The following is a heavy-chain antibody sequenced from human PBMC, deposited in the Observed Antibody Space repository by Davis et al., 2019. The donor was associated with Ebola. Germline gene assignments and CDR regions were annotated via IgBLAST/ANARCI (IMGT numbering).Heavy chain of an antibody. CDR2: INHSGST. D-gene: IGHD1-26*01. CDR3: ARGSSYSRFDY. CDR1: GGSFSGYY. Sequence: MPSETLSLTCAVYGGSFSGYYWSWIRQPPGKGLEWIGEINHSGSTNYNPSLKSRVTISVDTSKNQFSLKLGSVTAADTAVYYCARGSSYSRFDYWGQGTLVTVSS. V-gene: IGHV4-34*01. J-gene: IGHJ4*02.